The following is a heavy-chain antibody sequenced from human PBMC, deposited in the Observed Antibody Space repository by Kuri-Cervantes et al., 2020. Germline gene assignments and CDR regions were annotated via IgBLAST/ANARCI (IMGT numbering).Heavy chain of an antibody. CDR3: TRTDYYDSSGSFDAFDI. CDR1: GFTFSSYA. D-gene: IGHD3-22*01. J-gene: IGHJ3*02. V-gene: IGHV3-49*04. CDR2: IRSKAYGGTT. Sequence: GGSLRLSCAASGFTFSSYAMSWVRQAPGKGLEWVGFIRSKAYGGTTEYAASVRGRFTISRDDSKSIAYLQMNSLKTEDKAVYHCTRTDYYDSSGSFDAFDIWGQGTRGTVSS.